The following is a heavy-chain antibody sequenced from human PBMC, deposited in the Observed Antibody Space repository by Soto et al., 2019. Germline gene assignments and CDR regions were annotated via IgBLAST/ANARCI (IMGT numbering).Heavy chain of an antibody. Sequence: SETLSLTCTVSGGSISSGEYYWSWIRQPPGKGLEWIGYIYYSGSTYYNPSLKSRVTISVDTSKNQFSLKLSSVTAADTAVYYCARAVYYYGSGSYFMASSPTRRKSNWLDPWGQGTLVTVSS. V-gene: IGHV4-30-4*01. CDR3: ARAVYYYGSGSYFMASSPTRRKSNWLDP. CDR1: GGSISSGEYY. CDR2: IYYSGST. D-gene: IGHD3-10*01. J-gene: IGHJ5*02.